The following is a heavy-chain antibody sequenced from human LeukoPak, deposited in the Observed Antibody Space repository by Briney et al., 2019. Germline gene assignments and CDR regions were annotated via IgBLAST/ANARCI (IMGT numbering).Heavy chain of an antibody. Sequence: ASVKVSCKASGYTFTGYYMHWVRQAPGQGLEWMGWINPNSGGTNYAQKFQGRVTMTRDTSISTAYMELSRLRSDDTAVYYCARDHITMVQGVMAPGRGWGQGTLVTVSS. CDR1: GYTFTGYY. V-gene: IGHV1-2*02. J-gene: IGHJ4*02. CDR2: INPNSGGT. CDR3: ARDHITMVQGVMAPGRG. D-gene: IGHD3-10*01.